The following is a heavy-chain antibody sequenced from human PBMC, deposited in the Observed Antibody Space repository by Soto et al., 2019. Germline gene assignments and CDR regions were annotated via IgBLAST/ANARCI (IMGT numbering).Heavy chain of an antibody. D-gene: IGHD1-1*01. CDR2: ISAHNGNT. CDR1: GYAFTTYG. CDR3: ARGRYGDY. J-gene: IGHJ4*02. Sequence: QVHLVQSGAEVKKPGASVKVSCKGSGYAFTTYGITWVRQAPGQGLEWMGWISAHNGNTNYAQKLQGRVTVTRDTSTSTAYMELRSPSSDDTAVYYCARGRYGDYWGQGALVTVSS. V-gene: IGHV1-18*01.